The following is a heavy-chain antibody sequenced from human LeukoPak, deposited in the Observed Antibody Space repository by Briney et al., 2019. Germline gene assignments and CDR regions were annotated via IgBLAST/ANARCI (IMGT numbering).Heavy chain of an antibody. D-gene: IGHD3-22*01. V-gene: IGHV1-8*01. CDR2: MNPSSGNT. CDR1: GYTFTSYD. Sequence: ASVKVSCKASGYTFTSYDINWVRQATGQGLEWMGWMNPSSGNTGYAQKFQGRVTMTRNTSISTAYMELSSLRSEDTAVYYCARGLSVRNYDSSGYSYDYWGQGTLVTVSS. J-gene: IGHJ4*02. CDR3: ARGLSVRNYDSSGYSYDY.